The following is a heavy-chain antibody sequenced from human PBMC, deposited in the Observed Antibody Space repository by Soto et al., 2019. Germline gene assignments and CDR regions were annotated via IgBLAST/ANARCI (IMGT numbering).Heavy chain of an antibody. CDR1: GGPFSGYS. D-gene: IGHD2-15*01. Sequence: SSETLSVTCAVDGGPFSGYSWTWIRQPPGKGLEWIGEIDHSGSTNYNPPLKSRVTISVDTSKNQFSLKVSSVTAADTAVYYCARGGYCSGGSCYLRGSWLDPWGRGTLVTVSS. CDR2: IDHSGST. V-gene: IGHV4-34*01. J-gene: IGHJ5*02. CDR3: ARGGYCSGGSCYLRGSWLDP.